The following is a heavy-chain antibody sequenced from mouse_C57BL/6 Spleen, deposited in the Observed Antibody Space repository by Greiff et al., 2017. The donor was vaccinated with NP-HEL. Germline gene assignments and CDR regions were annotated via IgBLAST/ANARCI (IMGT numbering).Heavy chain of an antibody. Sequence: EVQLVESGGGLVKPGGSLKLSCAASGFTFSSYAMSWVRQTPEKRLEWVATISDGGSYTYYPDNVKGRFTISRDKAKNNLYLQMSHLRSEDTAMDYCAGGGDDYWGQGTTLTVSS. CDR2: ISDGGSYT. J-gene: IGHJ2*01. CDR3: AGGGDDY. CDR1: GFTFSSYA. V-gene: IGHV5-4*01.